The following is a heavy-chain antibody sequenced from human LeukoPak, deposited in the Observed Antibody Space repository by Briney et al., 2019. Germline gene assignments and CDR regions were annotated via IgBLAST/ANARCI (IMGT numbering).Heavy chain of an antibody. Sequence: PGGSLRLSCAASGFTFSSYSMNWVRQAPGKGLEWVSSISSSSSYIYYADSVKGRFTISRDNAKNSLYLQMNSLRAEDTAVYYCARALPDVDTAMVSWGQGTLVTVSS. D-gene: IGHD5-18*01. J-gene: IGHJ5*02. CDR1: GFTFSSYS. V-gene: IGHV3-21*01. CDR3: ARALPDVDTAMVS. CDR2: ISSSSSYI.